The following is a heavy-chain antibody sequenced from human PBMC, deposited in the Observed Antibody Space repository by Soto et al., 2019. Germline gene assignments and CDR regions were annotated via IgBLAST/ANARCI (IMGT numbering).Heavy chain of an antibody. CDR1: GGTLSGLS. CDR2: IIPICGTP. CDR3: AQDLGAWFDP. J-gene: IGHJ5*02. D-gene: IGHD1-26*01. Sequence: QVQLVQSGAEVKKPGSSVKVSCRASGGTLSGLSMNWMRQAPGQGLEWMGGIIPICGTPSYPQKFQGRVTIIADKATSTVYMEMSRLTPDDTAVYYCAQDLGAWFDPWGQGTLVTVSS. V-gene: IGHV1-69*06.